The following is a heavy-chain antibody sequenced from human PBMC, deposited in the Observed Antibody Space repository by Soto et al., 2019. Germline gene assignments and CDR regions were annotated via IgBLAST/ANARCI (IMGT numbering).Heavy chain of an antibody. J-gene: IGHJ4*02. V-gene: IGHV3-74*01. Sequence: VGSLRLSCAASGFAFSSEWMHWVRQAPGKGLVWVSRIDPYDTGITYADSVKGRFTISRDNAKNTLYLQMNSLRAEDTAVYYCTSDTFGARDSWGQGTLVTVSS. CDR2: IDPYDTGI. D-gene: IGHD2-15*01. CDR3: TSDTFGARDS. CDR1: GFAFSSEW.